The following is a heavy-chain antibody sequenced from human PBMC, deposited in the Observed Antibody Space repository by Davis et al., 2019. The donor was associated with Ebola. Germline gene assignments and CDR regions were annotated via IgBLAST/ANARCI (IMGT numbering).Heavy chain of an antibody. Sequence: SVKVSCKASGYTFTSYGISWVRQAPGQGLEWMGWISAYNGNTNYAQKLQGRVTMTTDTSTSTAYMELRSLRSDDTAVYYCARVSRITMVRGVFDWFDPWGQGTLVTVSS. J-gene: IGHJ5*02. V-gene: IGHV1-18*04. CDR2: ISAYNGNT. D-gene: IGHD3-10*01. CDR1: GYTFTSYG. CDR3: ARVSRITMVRGVFDWFDP.